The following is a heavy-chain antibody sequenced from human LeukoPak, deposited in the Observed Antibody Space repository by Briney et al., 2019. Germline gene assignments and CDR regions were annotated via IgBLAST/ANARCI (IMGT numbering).Heavy chain of an antibody. CDR3: ARDARRHRYFDL. V-gene: IGHV3-74*03. CDR1: GCTFSDFW. Sequence: PEGSLRLSCVASGCTFSDFWMHWFRQVPGKGLMWLARISGDATRITYADSVKGRFTISRDTAKNTLFLQMNTLKLDDTAMYYCARDARRHRYFDLWGRGTLVTVSS. D-gene: IGHD6-6*01. CDR2: ISGDATRI. J-gene: IGHJ2*01.